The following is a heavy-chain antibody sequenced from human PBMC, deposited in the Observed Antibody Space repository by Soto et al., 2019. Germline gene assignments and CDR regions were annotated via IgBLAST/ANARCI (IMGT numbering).Heavy chain of an antibody. D-gene: IGHD5-12*01. V-gene: IGHV3-30*18. J-gene: IGHJ4*02. CDR3: ANLASEGVSTSY. Sequence: QVQLVESGGGVVQPGRSLRLSCAASGFTFSSYGMHWVRQAPGKGLEWVAVISYDGSNKYYADSVKGRFTISRDNSKNPLYLQMKSLRAEDTAVYYCANLASEGVSTSYWGQGTLVTVSS. CDR1: GFTFSSYG. CDR2: ISYDGSNK.